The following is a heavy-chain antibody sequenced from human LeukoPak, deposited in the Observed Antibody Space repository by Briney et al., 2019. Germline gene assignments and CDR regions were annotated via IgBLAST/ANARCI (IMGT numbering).Heavy chain of an antibody. Sequence: SETLSLTCTVSGGSISSSSYYWGWTRQPPGKGLEWIGSIYYSGSTYYNPSLKSRVTISVDTSKNQFSLKLSSVTAADTAVYYCARHGSWYYFDYWGQGTLVTVSS. CDR2: IYYSGST. V-gene: IGHV4-39*01. CDR1: GGSISSSSYY. CDR3: ARHGSWYYFDY. J-gene: IGHJ4*02. D-gene: IGHD6-13*01.